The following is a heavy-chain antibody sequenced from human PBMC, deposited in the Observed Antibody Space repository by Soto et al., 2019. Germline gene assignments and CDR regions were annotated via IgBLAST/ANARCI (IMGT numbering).Heavy chain of an antibody. CDR1: GYTFTSYY. Sequence: ASVKVSCKASGYTFTSYYMHWVRQAPGQGLEWMGIINPSGGSTSYAQKFQGRVTMTRDTSTSTVYMELSSLRSEDTAVYYCASGEHIVVVTAIPNFNSWGQGTLVTVS. J-gene: IGHJ5*02. CDR3: ASGEHIVVVTAIPNFNS. D-gene: IGHD2-21*02. V-gene: IGHV1-46*03. CDR2: INPSGGST.